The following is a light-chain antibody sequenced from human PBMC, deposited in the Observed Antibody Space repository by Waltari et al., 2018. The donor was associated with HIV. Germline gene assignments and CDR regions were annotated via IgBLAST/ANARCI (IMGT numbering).Light chain of an antibody. CDR1: QSVSTF. CDR3: QQRSNWPRNT. J-gene: IGKJ2*01. V-gene: IGKV3-11*01. Sequence: EIVLAQSPATLSLSPGDRATLSCRASQSVSTFLAWYQQKPGQAPKLLIPDASNRATGVPARFSGSGSGTDFTLTISSLEPEDFAVYYCQQRSNWPRNTFGQGTKLEIK. CDR2: DAS.